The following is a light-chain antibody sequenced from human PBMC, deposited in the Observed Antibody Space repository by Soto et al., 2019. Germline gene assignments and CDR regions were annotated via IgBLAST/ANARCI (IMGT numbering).Light chain of an antibody. CDR1: SSDIGSYNY. V-gene: IGLV2-14*01. J-gene: IGLJ2*01. CDR3: AAYSSTTTLAV. CDR2: EVR. Sequence: QSALTQPASVSGSPGQSITLSCTGSSSDIGSYNYVSWYQQHPGKAPKLLIYEVRNRPSGVSDRFSGSKSGNTASLTISGLQPQDEADYYCAAYSSTTTLAVFGGGTQLTVL.